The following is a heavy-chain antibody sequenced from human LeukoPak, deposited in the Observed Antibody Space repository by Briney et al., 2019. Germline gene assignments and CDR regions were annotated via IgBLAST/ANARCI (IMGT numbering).Heavy chain of an antibody. D-gene: IGHD6-19*01. CDR1: GGSVSSGSYH. CDR3: ATLNSYSTGCPSGCPYY. J-gene: IGHJ4*02. CDR2: IYYSGST. V-gene: IGHV4-61*01. Sequence: SETLSLTCTVSGGSVSSGSYHWSWIRQPPGKGLEWIGYIYYSGSTNYNPSLKSRVTISIDTSKNQFSLKLSSVTAADTAMYYCATLNSYSTGCPSGCPYYWGQGTLVTVSS.